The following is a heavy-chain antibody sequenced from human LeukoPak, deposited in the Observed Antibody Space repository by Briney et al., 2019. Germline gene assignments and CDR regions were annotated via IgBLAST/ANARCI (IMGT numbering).Heavy chain of an antibody. D-gene: IGHD3-10*01. J-gene: IGHJ3*02. CDR3: AKDSRLYGSGRYYSAFDI. CDR1: GFTFSSYA. CDR2: ISGSGGST. V-gene: IGHV3-23*01. Sequence: QPGGSLRLSCAASGFTFSSYAMSWVRQAPGKGLEWVSAISGSGGSTYYADSVKGRFTISRDNSKNTLYLQMNSLRAEDTAVYYCAKDSRLYGSGRYYSAFDIWGQGTMVAVSS.